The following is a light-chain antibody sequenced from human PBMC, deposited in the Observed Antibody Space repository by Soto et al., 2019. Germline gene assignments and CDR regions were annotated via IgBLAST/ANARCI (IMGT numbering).Light chain of an antibody. CDR1: QSVVTN. V-gene: IGKV3-15*01. Sequence: EKVMTQSPATLSVSPGERVNLSCRASQSVVTNLAWYQQKPGQAPRLLISGASTRATGIPDRFIGSGSGTEFTLTITSLQSEDFAVYYCQHYNDLPLTFGQGTKVEIK. J-gene: IGKJ1*01. CDR3: QHYNDLPLT. CDR2: GAS.